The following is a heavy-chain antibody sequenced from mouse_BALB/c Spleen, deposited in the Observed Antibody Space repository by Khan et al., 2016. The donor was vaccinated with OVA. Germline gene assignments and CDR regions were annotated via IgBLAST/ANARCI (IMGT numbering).Heavy chain of an antibody. Sequence: EVELVESGGGLVQPGGSRKLSCAASGFTFSDYGLAWVRQAPGKGPGWVAFISSSAYSIYYADTVTGRFTISRENAKNTLYLEMSSLRSEDTAMYYCARSWAMDYWGQGTSVTVSS. CDR1: GFTFSDYG. V-gene: IGHV5-15*02. J-gene: IGHJ4*01. CDR2: ISSSAYSI. CDR3: ARSWAMDY.